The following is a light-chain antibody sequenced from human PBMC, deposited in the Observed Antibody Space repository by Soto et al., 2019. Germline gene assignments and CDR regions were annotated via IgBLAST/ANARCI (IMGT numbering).Light chain of an antibody. CDR1: QDVRSD. CDR2: AAS. V-gene: IGKV1-17*01. CDR3: LQHDSYPYT. J-gene: IGKJ2*01. Sequence: DIQMTQSPSSLSASVGHTVTITCRASQDVRSDLGWYQHKPGKAPKRLIYAASRLQGGVPSRFSGSGSGTEFTLTIGSLQPEDSATYYSLQHDSYPYTFGQGTRLEI.